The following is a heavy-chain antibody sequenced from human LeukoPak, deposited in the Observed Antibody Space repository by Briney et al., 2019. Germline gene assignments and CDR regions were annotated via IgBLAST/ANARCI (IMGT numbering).Heavy chain of an antibody. J-gene: IGHJ3*02. CDR3: ARGPHYSDINAFDI. CDR1: GGSFSGYY. Sequence: SETLSLTCAVYGGSFSGYYWSWIRQPPVKGLESIGEINHSGSTNYNPSLKSRVTISVDTSKNQLSLKLSSVTAADTAVYYCARGPHYSDINAFDIWGQGTMVTVSS. V-gene: IGHV4-34*01. D-gene: IGHD3-22*01. CDR2: INHSGST.